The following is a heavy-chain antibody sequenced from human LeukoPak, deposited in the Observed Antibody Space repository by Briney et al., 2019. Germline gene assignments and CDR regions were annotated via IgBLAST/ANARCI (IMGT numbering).Heavy chain of an antibody. CDR1: GGTFSSYA. CDR3: ARSGDTASWGYYYYYYMDV. J-gene: IGHJ6*03. V-gene: IGHV1-69*13. CDR2: IIPIFGTA. Sequence: SVKVSCKASGGTFSSYAISWVRQAPGQGLEWMGGIIPIFGTANYAQKFQGRVTITADESTSTAYMELSSLRSEDTAVYYCARSGDTASWGYYYYYYMDVWCKGTTVTVSS. D-gene: IGHD5-18*01.